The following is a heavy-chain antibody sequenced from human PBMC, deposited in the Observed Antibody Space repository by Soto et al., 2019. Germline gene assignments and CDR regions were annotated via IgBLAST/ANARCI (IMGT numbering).Heavy chain of an antibody. J-gene: IGHJ4*02. D-gene: IGHD2-15*01. V-gene: IGHV3-13*01. Sequence: GGLRLSCEASGFTFSGFDMHWVRQPTGKGLEWVSTIGTAGDTYYAVSVKGRFTISRDNAKNSLSLQMNSLRAGDTAVYFCARGQEVGAHFFDSWGQGTQVTVSS. CDR3: ARGQEVGAHFFDS. CDR1: GFTFSGFD. CDR2: IGTAGDT.